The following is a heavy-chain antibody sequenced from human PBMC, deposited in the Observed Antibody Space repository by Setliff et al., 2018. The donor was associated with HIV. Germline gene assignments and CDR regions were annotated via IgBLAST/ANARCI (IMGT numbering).Heavy chain of an antibody. Sequence: LSLTCTVSGGSISSHYWSWIRQPPGKGLEWIGYIYYSGSTNNNPSLKSRVAISVDTSKNQFSLKLSSVTAADTAVYYCARYYDFWSGFHAFDIWGQGTMVTVSS. CDR1: GGSISSHY. V-gene: IGHV4-59*11. J-gene: IGHJ3*02. CDR3: ARYYDFWSGFHAFDI. D-gene: IGHD3-3*01. CDR2: IYYSGST.